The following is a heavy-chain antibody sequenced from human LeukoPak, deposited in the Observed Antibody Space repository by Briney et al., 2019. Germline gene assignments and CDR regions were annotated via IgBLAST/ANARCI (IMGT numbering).Heavy chain of an antibody. CDR2: IIPIFGTA. V-gene: IGHV1-69*13. CDR3: ARDSSPNYYDSSGYYPENNWLDP. D-gene: IGHD3-22*01. Sequence: ASVKVSCKASGGTFSSYAISWVRQAPGQGLEWMGGIIPIFGTANYAQKFQGRVTITADESTSTAYMELSSLRSEDTAVYYCARDSSPNYYDSSGYYPENNWLDPWGQGTLVTVSS. CDR1: GGTFSSYA. J-gene: IGHJ5*02.